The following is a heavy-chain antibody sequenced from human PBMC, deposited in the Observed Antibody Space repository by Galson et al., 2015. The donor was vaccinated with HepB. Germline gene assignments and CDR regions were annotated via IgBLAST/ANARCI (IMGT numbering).Heavy chain of an antibody. CDR3: ARGTIASRPIDY. CDR2: INTNNGNP. J-gene: IGHJ4*02. Sequence: SVKVSCKASGYTFTNYVMNWVRQAPGQGLEWMGWINTNNGNPTYAPDFTGRFVLSLDTYVSTAYLQINSLQVEDTAVYYCARGTIASRPIDYWGQGTLVIVSS. D-gene: IGHD6-6*01. V-gene: IGHV7-4-1*02. CDR1: GYTFTNYV.